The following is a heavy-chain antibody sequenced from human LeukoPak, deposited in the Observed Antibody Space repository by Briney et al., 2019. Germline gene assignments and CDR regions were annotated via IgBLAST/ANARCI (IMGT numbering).Heavy chain of an antibody. CDR3: ARNFLRRNWDWFDP. CDR1: GFTFSNAW. CDR2: INHSGST. Sequence: GSLRLSCAASGFTFSNAWMSWVRQAPGKGLEWIGEINHSGSTNYNPSLKSRFTISVDTSKNQFSLKLSSVTAADTAMYYCARNFLRRNWDWFDPWGQGTLVTVSS. J-gene: IGHJ5*02. D-gene: IGHD5-12*01. V-gene: IGHV4-34*01.